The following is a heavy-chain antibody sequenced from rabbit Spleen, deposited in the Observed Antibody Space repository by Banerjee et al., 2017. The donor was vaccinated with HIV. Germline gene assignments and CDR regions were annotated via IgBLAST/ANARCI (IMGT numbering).Heavy chain of an antibody. Sequence: QSLEESGGGLVKPEGSLTLTCTASGFSFNIDYFPCWVRQAPGKGLEWIACIYTGISTNTYYANWAKGRFTISKTSSTTVTLQMTSLTAADTATYFCARDTGTSFSSYGMDLWGPGTLVTVS. CDR2: IYTGISTNT. J-gene: IGHJ6*01. CDR3: ARDTGTSFSSYGMDL. D-gene: IGHD8-1*01. V-gene: IGHV1S40*01. CDR1: GFSFNIDYF.